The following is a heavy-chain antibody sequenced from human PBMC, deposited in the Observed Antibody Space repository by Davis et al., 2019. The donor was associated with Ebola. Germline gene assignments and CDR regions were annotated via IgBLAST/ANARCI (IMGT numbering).Heavy chain of an antibody. CDR3: AKGGSGWPSDYSYGMGV. J-gene: IGHJ6*04. D-gene: IGHD6-19*01. Sequence: GGSLRLSCAASGFTFSSYAITWARQAPGKGLEWVSAITSSGGSTYYADSVKGRFTISRDNSKNTLYLQMNSLTVEDTAVYYCAKGGSGWPSDYSYGMGVWGKGTTVTVSS. CDR1: GFTFSSYA. CDR2: ITSSGGST. V-gene: IGHV3-23*01.